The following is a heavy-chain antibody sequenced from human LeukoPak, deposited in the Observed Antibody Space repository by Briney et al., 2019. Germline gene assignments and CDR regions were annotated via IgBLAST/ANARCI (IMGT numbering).Heavy chain of an antibody. D-gene: IGHD2-2*01. CDR2: IKQDGSEK. V-gene: IGHV3-7*03. J-gene: IGHJ3*02. Sequence: GGSLRLSCAASGFTFSSHWMSWVRQAPGKGLEWVANIKQDGSEKYYVDSMKGRFTISRDNAKNSLYLQMNSLRAEDTAVYYCAASLGYCSSTSCWSDAFDIWGQGTMVTVSS. CDR3: AASLGYCSSTSCWSDAFDI. CDR1: GFTFSSHW.